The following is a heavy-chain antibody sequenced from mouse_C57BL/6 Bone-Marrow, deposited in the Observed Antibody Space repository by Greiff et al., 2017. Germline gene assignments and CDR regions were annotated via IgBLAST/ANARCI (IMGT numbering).Heavy chain of an antibody. CDR2: INPYNGGT. D-gene: IGHD3-2*02. Sequence: VQLQQSGPVLVKPGASVKMSCKASGYTFTDYYMNWVKQSYGKSLEWIGVINPYNGGTSYNQKFKGKATLTVDKSSSTAYMELNSLTSEDSAVYYCARDSSGSLYFDYWGQGTTLTVSS. CDR3: ARDSSGSLYFDY. V-gene: IGHV1-19*01. J-gene: IGHJ2*01. CDR1: GYTFTDYY.